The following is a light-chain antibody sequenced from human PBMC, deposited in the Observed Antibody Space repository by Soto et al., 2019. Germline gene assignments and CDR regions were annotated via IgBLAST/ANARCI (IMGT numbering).Light chain of an antibody. CDR2: EVT. CDR1: SSDVGAYNY. Sequence: QSVLTQPPSASGSLGQSVTISCTGTSSDVGAYNYVSWYQQHPGKAPKLMIYEVTRRPSGVPDRFSGSKSGNTASLTISGLQAEDEADYYCSSYTSSSTLVLGTGTKVTVL. V-gene: IGLV2-8*01. J-gene: IGLJ1*01. CDR3: SSYTSSSTLV.